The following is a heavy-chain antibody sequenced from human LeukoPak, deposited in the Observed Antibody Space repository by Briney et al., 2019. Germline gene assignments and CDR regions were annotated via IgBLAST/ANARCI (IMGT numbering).Heavy chain of an antibody. Sequence: GGSLRLSCAASGFTFNLYGMNCVRQAPGKGLEWVSSISGSGGNIYYADFVKGRFTISRDNSENTLYLQMNSLRAEDTAVYYCAKAQAGGYNYAPLDYWGQGTLVTVPS. CDR3: AKAQAGGYNYAPLDY. CDR2: ISGSGGNI. V-gene: IGHV3-23*01. D-gene: IGHD5-24*01. J-gene: IGHJ4*02. CDR1: GFTFNLYG.